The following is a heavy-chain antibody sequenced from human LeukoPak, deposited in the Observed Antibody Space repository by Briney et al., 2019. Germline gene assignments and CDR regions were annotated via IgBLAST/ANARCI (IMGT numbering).Heavy chain of an antibody. CDR3: VRVRPLDDENWFDP. D-gene: IGHD3/OR15-3a*01. Sequence: ASVKVSCKASGYTFTSYGISWVRQAPGQGLEWMGWISAYNGNTDYAQKLQGRVTMTTDTSTSTAYMELRSLRSDDTAVYYCVRVRPLDDENWFDPWGQGTLVTVSS. CDR1: GYTFTSYG. J-gene: IGHJ5*02. V-gene: IGHV1-18*01. CDR2: ISAYNGNT.